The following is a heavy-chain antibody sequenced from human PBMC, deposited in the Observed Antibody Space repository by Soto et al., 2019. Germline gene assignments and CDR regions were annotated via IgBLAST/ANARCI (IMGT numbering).Heavy chain of an antibody. J-gene: IGHJ3*02. D-gene: IGHD2-15*01. Sequence: PGGSLGLSCAASGFTFSSYSMNWVRQAPGKGLEWVSYISSSSSTIYYADSVKGRFTISRDNAKNSLYLQMNSLRAEDTAVYYCASVYEVAAFDIWGQGTMVTVSS. CDR2: ISSSSSTI. CDR1: GFTFSSYS. V-gene: IGHV3-48*01. CDR3: ASVYEVAAFDI.